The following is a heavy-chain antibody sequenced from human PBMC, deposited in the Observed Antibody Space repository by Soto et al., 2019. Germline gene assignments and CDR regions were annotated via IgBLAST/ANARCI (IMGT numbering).Heavy chain of an antibody. CDR3: ARTNIVLVPSGLDY. Sequence: QVQLVESGGGVVQPGRSLRLSCAASGFTFSSYGMHWVRQAPGKGLEWVAVMSYDGSNNYADSVKGRFTISRDNSQNMLYLQMNSLSAEDTAVYYCARTNIVLVPSGLDYWGQGTLVTVSS. V-gene: IGHV3-30*03. J-gene: IGHJ4*02. CDR2: MSYDGSN. CDR1: GFTFSSYG. D-gene: IGHD2-2*01.